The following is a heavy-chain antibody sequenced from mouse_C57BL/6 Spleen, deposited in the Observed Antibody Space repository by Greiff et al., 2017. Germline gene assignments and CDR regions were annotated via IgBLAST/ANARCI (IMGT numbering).Heavy chain of an antibody. J-gene: IGHJ3*01. Sequence: VQLKESGGGLVKPGGSLKLSCAASGFTFSSYAMSWVRQTPEKRLEWVATISDGGSYTYYPDNVKGRFTISRDNAKNNLYLQMSHLKSEDTAMYYCARDRGYGNYGAWFAYWGQGTLVTVSA. CDR3: ARDRGYGNYGAWFAY. CDR1: GFTFSSYA. V-gene: IGHV5-4*01. CDR2: ISDGGSYT. D-gene: IGHD2-10*02.